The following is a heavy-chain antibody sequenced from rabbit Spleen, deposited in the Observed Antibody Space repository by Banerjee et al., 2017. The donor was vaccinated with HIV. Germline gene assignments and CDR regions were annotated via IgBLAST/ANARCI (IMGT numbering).Heavy chain of an antibody. J-gene: IGHJ6*01. CDR1: AVSFSGNSY. CDR3: ARDSSSSFSSCGMDL. Sequence: QSLVESGGGLVQPEGSLLLTSTASAVSFSGNSYLCWVRQPPGKGMEWMACIDTGSSGVGYFASWARGRFTISKTSSTTVTLQMPRLTAAATATYFYARDSSSSFSSCGMDLWGPGTLVTVS. V-gene: IGHV1S40*01. D-gene: IGHD1-1*01. CDR2: IDTGSSGVG.